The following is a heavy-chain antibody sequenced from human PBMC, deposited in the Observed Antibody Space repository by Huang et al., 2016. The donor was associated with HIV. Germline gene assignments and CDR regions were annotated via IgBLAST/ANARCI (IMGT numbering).Heavy chain of an antibody. CDR2: INPSGGDT. CDR3: ARDPRPTVTASGGYFQH. D-gene: IGHD4-17*01. Sequence: QVQLVQSGAEVKKPGASVKVSCTASGYTFTDYYMHWVRRARGQGLEWMGIINPSGGDTSYAQKFQGRVTMTRDTSTRTFYMDRSSLRSEDTAVYYCARDPRPTVTASGGYFQHWGQGALVTVSS. V-gene: IGHV1-46*01. J-gene: IGHJ1*01. CDR1: GYTFTDYY.